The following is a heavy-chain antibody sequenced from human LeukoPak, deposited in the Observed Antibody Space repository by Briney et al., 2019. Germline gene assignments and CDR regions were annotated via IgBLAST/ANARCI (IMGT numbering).Heavy chain of an antibody. V-gene: IGHV3-15*01. J-gene: IGHJ4*02. CDR1: GFTFSNAW. Sequence: PGGSLRLSCAASGFTFSNAWMSWVRQAPGKGLEWVGRIKSKTDGGTTDYAAPVKGRFTISRDNSKTTLYLQMNSLKTEDTAVYYCARDYSSGWYTPFYWGQGTLVTVSS. CDR3: ARDYSSGWYTPFY. D-gene: IGHD6-19*01. CDR2: IKSKTDGGTT.